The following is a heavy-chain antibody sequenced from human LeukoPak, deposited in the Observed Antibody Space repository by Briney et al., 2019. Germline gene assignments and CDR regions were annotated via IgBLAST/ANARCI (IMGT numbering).Heavy chain of an antibody. CDR2: IIPIFGTA. J-gene: IGHJ6*02. CDR3: AREEDYLYGMDV. V-gene: IGHV1-69*13. CDR1: GGTFSSYA. Sequence: SVKVSCKASGGTFSSYAISWVRQAPGQGLEWMGGIIPIFGTANYAQKFQGRVTVTADESTSTAYMELSSLRSEDTAVYYCAREEDYLYGMDVWGQGTTVTVSS.